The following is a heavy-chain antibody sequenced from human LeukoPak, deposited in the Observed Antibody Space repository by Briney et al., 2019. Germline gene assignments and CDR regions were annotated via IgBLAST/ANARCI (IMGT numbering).Heavy chain of an antibody. Sequence: PGGSLRLSCAAAGFNFSDYYMSWIRQAPGKGLEWVSYISSSSSYTNYADSVKGRFTISRDNAKNSLYLQMNSLRAEDTAVYYCARGYSGYPTDYWGQGTLVTVSS. V-gene: IGHV3-11*05. CDR1: GFNFSDYY. D-gene: IGHD5-12*01. CDR2: ISSSSSYT. CDR3: ARGYSGYPTDY. J-gene: IGHJ4*02.